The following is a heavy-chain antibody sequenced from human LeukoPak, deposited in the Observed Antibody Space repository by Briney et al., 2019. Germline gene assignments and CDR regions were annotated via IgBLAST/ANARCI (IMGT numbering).Heavy chain of an antibody. CDR3: AREGRSFYDFWSGNNWFDP. CDR2: INAGNGNT. V-gene: IGHV1-3*01. J-gene: IGHJ5*02. Sequence: ASVKVSCKASGYTLTSYAMHWVRQAPGQRLEWMGWINAGNGNTKYSQKFQGRVTITRDTSASTAYMELSSLRSEDTAVYYCAREGRSFYDFWSGNNWFDPWGQGTLVTVSS. CDR1: GYTLTSYA. D-gene: IGHD3-3*01.